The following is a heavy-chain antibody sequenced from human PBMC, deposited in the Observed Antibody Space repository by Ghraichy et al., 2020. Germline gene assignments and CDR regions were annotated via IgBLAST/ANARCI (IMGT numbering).Heavy chain of an antibody. J-gene: IGHJ4*02. CDR3: AREGSSGYYDY. V-gene: IGHV3-53*01. Sequence: GGSLRLPCAASGFTVSSNQMSWIRQAPGKGLEWVSLIYSGGRTNYADSVKGRFTFSRDNSKNTLYLQMNSLRAEDTAVYYCAREGSSGYYDYWGQGTLVTVSS. CDR1: GFTVSSNQ. D-gene: IGHD3-22*01. CDR2: IYSGGRT.